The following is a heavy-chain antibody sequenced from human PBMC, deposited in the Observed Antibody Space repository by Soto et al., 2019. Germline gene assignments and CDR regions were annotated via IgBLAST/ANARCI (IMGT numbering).Heavy chain of an antibody. V-gene: IGHV6-1*01. Sequence: PSQTLSLTCAISGDSVSSNTAAWNWIRSSPSRGLEWLGRTYYRSNWRHDYAVSVKSRITVNPATSKNHFSLQLNSVTPDDTDVYYCARGVAGSGFDLWGQGTLVTVS. D-gene: IGHD6-19*01. CDR3: ARGVAGSGFDL. CDR2: TYYRSNWRH. J-gene: IGHJ4*02. CDR1: GDSVSSNTAA.